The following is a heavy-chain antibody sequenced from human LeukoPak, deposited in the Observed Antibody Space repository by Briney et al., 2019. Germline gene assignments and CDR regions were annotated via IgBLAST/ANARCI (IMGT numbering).Heavy chain of an antibody. D-gene: IGHD3-9*01. CDR2: ISSSSSYI. J-gene: IGHJ5*02. CDR1: GVTFSSYS. V-gene: IGHV3-21*04. Sequence: GGSLRLSCAASGVTFSSYSMNWVRQAPGKGLEWVSSISSSSSYIYYADSVKGRFTISRDNAKNSLYLQMNSLRAEDTAVYYCARGQGRTEYWGSDVLRYFDGSNWFDPWGQGTLVTVSS. CDR3: ARGQGRTEYWGSDVLRYFDGSNWFDP.